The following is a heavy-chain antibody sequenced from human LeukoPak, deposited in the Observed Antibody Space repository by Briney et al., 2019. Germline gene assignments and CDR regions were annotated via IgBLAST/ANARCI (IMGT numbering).Heavy chain of an antibody. D-gene: IGHD4-17*01. CDR2: IRYDGSNK. Sequence: GGSLRLSCAASGFTFSSNGMHWVRQAPGKGLEWVAFIRYDGSNKYYADSVKGRFTISRDNSKNTLYLQMNSLRAEDTAVYYRAKDHHGDYGFDYWGQGTLVTVSS. V-gene: IGHV3-30*02. CDR3: AKDHHGDYGFDY. CDR1: GFTFSSNG. J-gene: IGHJ4*02.